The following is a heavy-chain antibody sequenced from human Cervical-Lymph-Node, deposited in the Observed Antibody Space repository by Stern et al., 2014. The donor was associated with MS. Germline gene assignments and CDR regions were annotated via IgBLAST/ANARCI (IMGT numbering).Heavy chain of an antibody. D-gene: IGHD1-14*01. CDR3: ARDAYNFVY. Sequence: QLQLQESGPGLVRHSETPSLTCNVYSGSASSNYWSWIRQPPGTLLVWIGYISTSGMTTYTPSLKTRVAISVDKSKNQFSLKLNSVTAADTAVYYCARDAYNFVYWGQGILVTVSS. J-gene: IGHJ4*02. CDR2: ISTSGMT. CDR1: SGSASSNY. V-gene: IGHV4-59*02.